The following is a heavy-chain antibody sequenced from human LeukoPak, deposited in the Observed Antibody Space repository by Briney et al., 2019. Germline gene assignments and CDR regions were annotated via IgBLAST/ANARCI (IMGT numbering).Heavy chain of an antibody. CDR3: TRTGYSSGYVDY. V-gene: IGHV4-61*02. CDR1: GGSITSGSFY. J-gene: IGHJ4*02. CDR2: LHTSGST. Sequence: SQTLSLTCIVSGGSITSGSFYWSWIRQPAGKGVEWIGRLHTSGSTNYNPSLKSRFAISVDTSENQFSLKLNSVTAADTAVYYCTRTGYSSGYVDYWGQGTLVTVSS. D-gene: IGHD5-18*01.